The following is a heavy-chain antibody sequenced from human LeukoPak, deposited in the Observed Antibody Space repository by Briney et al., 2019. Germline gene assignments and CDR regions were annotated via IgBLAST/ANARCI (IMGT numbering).Heavy chain of an antibody. J-gene: IGHJ4*02. CDR2: IKQDGSEQ. CDR3: AREWYDILTGKLNDY. V-gene: IGHV3-7*01. CDR1: GFTFNNYW. D-gene: IGHD3-9*01. Sequence: GGSLRLSCAAYGFTFNNYWMNWVRQAPGKGLEWVANIKQDGSEQYYVDSVKGRFTISRDNAKNSLYLQMNSLRAEDTAVYYCAREWYDILTGKLNDYWGQGTLVTVSS.